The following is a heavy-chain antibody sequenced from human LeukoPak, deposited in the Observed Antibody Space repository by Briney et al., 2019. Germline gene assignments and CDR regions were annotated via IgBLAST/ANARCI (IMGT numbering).Heavy chain of an antibody. D-gene: IGHD2-8*02. CDR1: GGSISSGDYY. V-gene: IGHV4-30-4*01. Sequence: SETLSLTCTVSGGSISSGDYYWSWIRQPPGKGLEWIGNIYYSGSTYYNPSLKSRVTISVDTSKNQFSLKLNSVTAADTAVYYCARTGGTIDYWGQGTLVTVSS. CDR2: IYYSGST. CDR3: ARTGGTIDY. J-gene: IGHJ4*02.